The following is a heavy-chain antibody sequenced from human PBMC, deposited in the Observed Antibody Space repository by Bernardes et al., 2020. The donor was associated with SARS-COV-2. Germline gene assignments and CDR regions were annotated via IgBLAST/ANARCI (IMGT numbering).Heavy chain of an antibody. CDR3: ARAPPEAVAGMGLFDY. CDR1: GGSIRNNPYY. J-gene: IGHJ4*02. Sequence: SETLSLTCTVSGGSIRNNPYYWGWIRQPPGKGLEWIGSIYYSGSTYYSPSLKSRVTISVDTSKNQFSLKLSSVTAADRAVYYCARAPPEAVAGMGLFDYWGQGTLVSVSS. CDR2: IYYSGST. V-gene: IGHV4-39*01. D-gene: IGHD6-19*01.